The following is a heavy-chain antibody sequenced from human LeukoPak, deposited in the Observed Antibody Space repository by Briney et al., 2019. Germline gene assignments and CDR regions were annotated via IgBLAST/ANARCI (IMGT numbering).Heavy chain of an antibody. D-gene: IGHD2-15*01. Sequence: GASVKVSCRASGYTFTSYFIIWVRQAPGQGLEWMGWISAYNGNTIYAQKVKGRVTMTTDTSTSTAHMELRSLKSDDTAVYYCARASYCSDGSCYSDYWGQGTLVTVSS. CDR3: ARASYCSDGSCYSDY. CDR2: ISAYNGNT. CDR1: GYTFTSYF. J-gene: IGHJ4*02. V-gene: IGHV1-18*01.